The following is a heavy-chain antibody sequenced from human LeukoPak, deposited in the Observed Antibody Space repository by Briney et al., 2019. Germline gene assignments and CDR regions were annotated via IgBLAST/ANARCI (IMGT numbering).Heavy chain of an antibody. CDR2: IRYDGSNK. D-gene: IGHD3-10*01. CDR1: GFTFSSYG. J-gene: IGHJ4*02. V-gene: IGHV3-30*02. Sequence: GGSLRLSCAASGFTFSSYGMHWVRQAPGKGLEWVAFIRYDGSNKYYADSVKGRFTISRDNSKNTLYLQMNSLRAEDTAVYYCAKDMRVRGVIIPFDYWGQGTLVTVSS. CDR3: AKDMRVRGVIIPFDY.